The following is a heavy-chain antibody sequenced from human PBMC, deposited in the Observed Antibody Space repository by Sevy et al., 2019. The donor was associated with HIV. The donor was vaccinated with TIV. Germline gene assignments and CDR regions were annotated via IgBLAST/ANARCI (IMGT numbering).Heavy chain of an antibody. J-gene: IGHJ6*03. CDR3: ARDWDYGDYPKYYYYYYMDV. Sequence: GGSLRLSCAASGFTFSSYAMHRVRQAPGKGLEWVAVISYDGSNKYYADSVKGRFTISRDNSKNTLYLQMNSLRAEDTAVYYCARDWDYGDYPKYYYYYYMDVWGKGTTVTVSS. CDR1: GFTFSSYA. CDR2: ISYDGSNK. D-gene: IGHD4-17*01. V-gene: IGHV3-30-3*01.